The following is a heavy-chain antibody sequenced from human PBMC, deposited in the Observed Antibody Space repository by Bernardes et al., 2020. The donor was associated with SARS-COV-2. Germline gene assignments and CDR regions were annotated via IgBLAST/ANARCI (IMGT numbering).Heavy chain of an antibody. V-gene: IGHV3-66*02. CDR2: IYSGGST. D-gene: IGHD6-13*01. Sequence: GGSLRLSCAASGITVSYNYMSWVRQAPGKGLEWVSVIYSGGSTYYADSVKGRFTISRDNSKNTLYLQMNSLRAEDTAVYYCARDGQYSSSWSLYWYFDLWGRGTLVTVSS. J-gene: IGHJ2*01. CDR1: GITVSYNY. CDR3: ARDGQYSSSWSLYWYFDL.